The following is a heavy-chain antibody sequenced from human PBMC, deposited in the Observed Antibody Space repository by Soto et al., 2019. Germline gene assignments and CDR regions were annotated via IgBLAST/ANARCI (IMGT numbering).Heavy chain of an antibody. CDR2: TFYRSKWYY. V-gene: IGHV6-1*01. Sequence: QVQLQQSGPGLVKPSQTLSLTCAISGDSVSSNSAAWSWIRQSPSRGLEWLGRTFYRSKWYYNYAVSVESRVTMSPDTSKNQFSLLLSSLTTEDTAVYYCARDGASYGNSYSMDIWGQGTTVTVSS. CDR3: ARDGASYGNSYSMDI. CDR1: GDSVSSNSAA. D-gene: IGHD3-10*01. J-gene: IGHJ6*02.